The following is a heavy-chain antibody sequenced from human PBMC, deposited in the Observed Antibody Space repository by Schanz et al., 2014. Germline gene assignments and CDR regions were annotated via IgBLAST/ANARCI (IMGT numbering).Heavy chain of an antibody. CDR3: ARGYGDSPTDF. CDR1: GGTFHSYT. J-gene: IGHJ4*02. V-gene: IGHV1-69*02. CDR2: IIPILGIA. Sequence: QVQLVQSGAEVKKPGSSMKVSCKASGGTFHSYTINWVRQAPGQGLEWMGRIIPILGIANYAQKFQGRVTITADRSTSTAYMELSSLRSEDTAVYYCARGYGDSPTDFWGQGTLVTVSS. D-gene: IGHD4-17*01.